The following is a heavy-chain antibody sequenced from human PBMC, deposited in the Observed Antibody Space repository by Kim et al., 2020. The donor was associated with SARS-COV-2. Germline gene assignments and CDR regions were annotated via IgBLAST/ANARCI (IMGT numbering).Heavy chain of an antibody. J-gene: IGHJ6*02. CDR3: ARDRSGYERRYYYYGMDV. CDR1: GGSISSYY. D-gene: IGHD5-12*01. Sequence: SETLSLTCTVSGGSISSYYWSWIRQPPGKGLEWIGYIYYSGSTNYNPSLKSRVTISVDTSKNQFSLKLSSVTAADTAVYYCARDRSGYERRYYYYGMDVWGQGTTVTVSS. V-gene: IGHV4-59*13. CDR2: IYYSGST.